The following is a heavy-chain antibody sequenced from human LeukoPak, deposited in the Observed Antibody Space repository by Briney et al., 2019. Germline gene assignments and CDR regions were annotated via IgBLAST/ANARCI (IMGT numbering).Heavy chain of an antibody. CDR1: GYTFTSYY. J-gene: IGHJ4*02. V-gene: IGHV1-46*01. CDR3: AGSSRSLRDFDY. CDR2: INPSGGST. D-gene: IGHD6-13*01. Sequence: ASVKVSCKASGYTFTSYYMHWGRQGPGQGLEWMGIINPSGGSTSYAQKFQGRVTMTRDTSTSTVYMELSSLRSEDTAVYYCAGSSRSLRDFDYWGQGTLVTVSS.